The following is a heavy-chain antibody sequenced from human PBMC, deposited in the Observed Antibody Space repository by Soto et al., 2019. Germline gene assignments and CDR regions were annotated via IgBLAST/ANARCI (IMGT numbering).Heavy chain of an antibody. V-gene: IGHV3-30-3*01. CDR1: GFTFSSYA. CDR3: AKWGRQWLVTSDFNY. D-gene: IGHD6-19*01. Sequence: GGSLRLSCAASGFTFSSYAMHWVRQAPGKGLEWVAVISYDGSNKYYADSVKGRFTISRDNPKNTLYLQMNSLRAEDTAVYYCAKWGRQWLVTSDFNYWGQGALVTVAS. CDR2: ISYDGSNK. J-gene: IGHJ4*02.